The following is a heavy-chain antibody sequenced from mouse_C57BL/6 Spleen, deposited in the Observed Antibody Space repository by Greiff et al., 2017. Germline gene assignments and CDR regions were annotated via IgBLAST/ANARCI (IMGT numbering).Heavy chain of an antibody. V-gene: IGHV1-15*01. J-gene: IGHJ4*01. Sequence: VQLQQSGAELVRPGASVTLSCKASGYTFTDYEMHWVKQTPVHGLEWIGAIDPETGGTAYNQKFKGKAILTADKSSSTAYMERRSRTSEDSAVYYCTRGRRYYAMDYWGQGTSVTVSS. CDR3: TRGRRYYAMDY. CDR2: IDPETGGT. CDR1: GYTFTDYE.